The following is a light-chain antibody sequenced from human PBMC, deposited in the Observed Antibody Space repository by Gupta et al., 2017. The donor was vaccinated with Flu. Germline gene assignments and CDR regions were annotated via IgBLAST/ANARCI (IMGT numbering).Light chain of an antibody. CDR3: MQGAHWPWA. CDR2: QVS. J-gene: IGKJ1*01. Sequence: ISCMSSQCLVYNDGNTYLHWFQQKPGQSPRRLIYQVSYRDSGVPDRFSGSGSGTDFTLTISRVEAEDVGIYFCMQGAHWPWAFGQGTTVEIK. V-gene: IGKV2-30*01. CDR1: QCLVYNDGNTY.